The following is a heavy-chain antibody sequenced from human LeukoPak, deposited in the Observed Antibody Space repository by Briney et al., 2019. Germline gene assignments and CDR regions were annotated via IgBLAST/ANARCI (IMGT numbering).Heavy chain of an antibody. CDR3: ARVDDLDAFDM. J-gene: IGHJ3*02. V-gene: IGHV3-30*04. CDR2: ISDDGSNK. D-gene: IGHD2-2*03. CDR1: GFTFSSYA. Sequence: GGSLRLSCAASGFTFSSYAMHWVRQAPGKGLECVAVISDDGSNKYYADSVKGRFTISRDNSKNTLYLQMNSLRAEDTAVYYCARVDDLDAFDMWGQGTMVTVSS.